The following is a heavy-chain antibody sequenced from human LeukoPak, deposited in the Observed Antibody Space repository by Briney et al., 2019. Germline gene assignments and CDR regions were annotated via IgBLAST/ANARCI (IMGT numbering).Heavy chain of an antibody. J-gene: IGHJ6*02. D-gene: IGHD1-26*01. V-gene: IGHV4-59*01. Sequence: SETLSLTCTVSGGSISSYYCSWIRQPPGKGLEWIGYIYYSGSTNYNPSLKSRVTISVDTSKNQFSLKLSSVAAADTAVYYCARESGYLYGMDVWGQGTTVTVSS. CDR1: GGSISSYY. CDR3: ARESGYLYGMDV. CDR2: IYYSGST.